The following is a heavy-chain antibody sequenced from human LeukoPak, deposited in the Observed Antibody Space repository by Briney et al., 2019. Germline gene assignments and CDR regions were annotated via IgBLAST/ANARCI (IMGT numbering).Heavy chain of an antibody. CDR1: GFTFSTYA. CDR2: ISASGVST. J-gene: IGHJ5*02. Sequence: GGSLRLSCAASGFTFSTYAMSWVRQAPGKGLEWVSSISASGVSTYYADSVKGRFTVSRDNSKNTLHLQMNSLRADDTALYYCARTYGNHWGQGTLVTVSS. CDR3: ARTYGNH. D-gene: IGHD3-16*01. V-gene: IGHV3-23*01.